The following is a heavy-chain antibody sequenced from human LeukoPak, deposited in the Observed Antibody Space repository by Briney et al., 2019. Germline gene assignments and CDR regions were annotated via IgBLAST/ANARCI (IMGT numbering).Heavy chain of an antibody. CDR1: GGSISTGDYY. CDR2: IYYGGST. CDR3: ARDPRPDFWSGPYYFDY. V-gene: IGHV4-31*03. J-gene: IGHJ4*02. D-gene: IGHD3-3*01. Sequence: SETLSLTCTVSGGSISTGDYYWTWIRQHPGKGLEWIGYIYYGGSTYYNPSLKSRLTISVDTSKNQFFLKLSSVTAADTAVYYCARDPRPDFWSGPYYFDYWGQGTLVTVSS.